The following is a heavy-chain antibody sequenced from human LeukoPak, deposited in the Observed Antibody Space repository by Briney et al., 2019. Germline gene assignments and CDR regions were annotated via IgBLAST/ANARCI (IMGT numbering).Heavy chain of an antibody. CDR1: GYTFTGYY. CDR3: ARDLRYFGVYCSSTSCYTTLQDY. J-gene: IGHJ4*02. CDR2: INPNSGGT. D-gene: IGHD2-2*02. Sequence: ASVKVSCKASGYTFTGYYMHWVRQAPGQGLEWMGWINPNSGGTNYAQKFQGRVTMTRDTSISTAYMELSRLRSDDTAVYYCARDLRYFGVYCSSTSCYTTLQDYWGQGTLVTVSP. V-gene: IGHV1-2*02.